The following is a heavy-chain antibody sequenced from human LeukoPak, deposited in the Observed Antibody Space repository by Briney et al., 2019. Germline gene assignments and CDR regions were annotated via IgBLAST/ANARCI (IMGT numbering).Heavy chain of an antibody. CDR2: ISYDGSNT. J-gene: IGHJ4*02. V-gene: IGHV3-30*18. Sequence: PGGSLRLSCAAAGFTFDAYGMHWLRQAPGKAPEWVAVISYDGSNTDYADSVKGRFSISRDRSKNTIYLQMNSLRAEDTAVYYCAKSAYSSSWSYFDYWGQGTLVTVSS. CDR3: AKSAYSSSWSYFDY. D-gene: IGHD6-13*01. CDR1: GFTFDAYG.